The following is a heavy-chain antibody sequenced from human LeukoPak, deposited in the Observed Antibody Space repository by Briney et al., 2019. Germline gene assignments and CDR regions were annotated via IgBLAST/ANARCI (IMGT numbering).Heavy chain of an antibody. D-gene: IGHD3-9*01. CDR1: GYTFTGYY. V-gene: IGHV1-2*02. J-gene: IGHJ4*02. CDR3: ARVPLYYDILTGQPPLDY. CDR2: INPNSGGT. Sequence: ASAKVSCKASGYTFTGYYMHWVRQAPGQGLEWMGWINPNSGGTNYAQKFQGRVTMTRDTSISTAYMELSRLRSDDTAVYYCARVPLYYDILTGQPPLDYWGQGTLVTVSS.